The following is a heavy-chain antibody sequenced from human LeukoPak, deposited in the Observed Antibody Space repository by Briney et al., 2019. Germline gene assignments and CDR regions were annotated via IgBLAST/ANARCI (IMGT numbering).Heavy chain of an antibody. D-gene: IGHD6-19*01. V-gene: IGHV1-18*04. J-gene: IGHJ4*02. Sequence: ASVKVSCKASGYTFSGYYMHWVRQAPGQGLERMGWISAYNGNTNYAQKLQGRVTMTTDTSTSTAYMELRSLRSDDTAVYYCARGAVAGPFDYWGQGTLVTVSS. CDR3: ARGAVAGPFDY. CDR2: ISAYNGNT. CDR1: GYTFSGYY.